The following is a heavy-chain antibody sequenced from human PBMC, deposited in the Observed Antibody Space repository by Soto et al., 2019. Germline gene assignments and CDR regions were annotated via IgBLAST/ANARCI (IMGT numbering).Heavy chain of an antibody. CDR3: ARINITTRGHSSKKWCDT. J-gene: IGHJ5*02. CDR1: GGTFSSYA. V-gene: IGHV1-69*13. D-gene: IGHD6-13*01. Sequence: ASVKVSCKASGGTFSSYAISWVRQAPGQGLEWMGGIIPIFRTANYAQKFQGRVTITADESTSTAYMELSSLRSEETAVSYCARINITTRGHSSKKWCDTCGQGTMVTVS. CDR2: IIPIFRTA.